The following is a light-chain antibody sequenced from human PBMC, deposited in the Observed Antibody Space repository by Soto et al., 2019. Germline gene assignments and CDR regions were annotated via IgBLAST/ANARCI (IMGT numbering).Light chain of an antibody. Sequence: DIQMTQSPSTLSASVGDRVTITCRARQSITRWLAWYQQKPGKAPKLLIYDASTLETGVPSRFSGSGSGTEFTLTISCLQPEDFATYYCQSYVTPRTFGQGTKVDIK. V-gene: IGKV1-5*01. CDR1: QSITRW. CDR2: DAS. J-gene: IGKJ1*01. CDR3: QSYVTPRT.